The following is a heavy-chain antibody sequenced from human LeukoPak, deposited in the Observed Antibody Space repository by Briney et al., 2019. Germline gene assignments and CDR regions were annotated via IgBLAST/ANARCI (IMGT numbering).Heavy chain of an antibody. V-gene: IGHV1-2*02. Sequence: ASVKVSCKVSGYTFTGYYMHWVRQAPGQGLEWMGWINPNSGGTNYAQKFQGRVTMTRDTSISSAYMELSRLSSDDTAVYFCARYCGSTSCYPDYWGQGTLVTVSS. D-gene: IGHD2-2*01. J-gene: IGHJ4*02. CDR2: INPNSGGT. CDR3: ARYCGSTSCYPDY. CDR1: GYTFTGYY.